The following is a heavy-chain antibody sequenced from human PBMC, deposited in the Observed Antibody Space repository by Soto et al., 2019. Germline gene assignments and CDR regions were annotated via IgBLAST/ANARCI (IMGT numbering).Heavy chain of an antibody. J-gene: IGHJ5*01. V-gene: IGHV4-39*07. Sequence: SETLSLTCTVSGDSISSSRYYWGWVRQPPGKGLEWIGSIYYRGSTYYSPSLKSRVTISVDTSKNQFSLKLSSVTAADSAIYYCARDGEYTSGWYSFDSWGPGTLVTVSS. CDR3: ARDGEYTSGWYSFDS. D-gene: IGHD6-19*01. CDR2: IYYRGST. CDR1: GDSISSSRYY.